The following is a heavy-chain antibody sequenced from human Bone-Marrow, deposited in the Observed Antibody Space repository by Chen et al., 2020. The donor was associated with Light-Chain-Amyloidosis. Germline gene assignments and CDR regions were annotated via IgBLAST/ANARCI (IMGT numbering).Heavy chain of an antibody. Sequence: EVQLVESGGDLVQPGGSLRLSCAASGFTFSTYWMHWVRQAPGKGLVWVARMNSAGSGTSYADSVKGRFIISRDNAKNTLYLQMNSLRPEDTAVYYCAKAGSYRFDSWSQGTLVTVSS. CDR3: AKAGSYRFDS. J-gene: IGHJ4*02. D-gene: IGHD1-26*01. CDR1: GFTFSTYW. V-gene: IGHV3-74*01. CDR2: MNSAGSGT.